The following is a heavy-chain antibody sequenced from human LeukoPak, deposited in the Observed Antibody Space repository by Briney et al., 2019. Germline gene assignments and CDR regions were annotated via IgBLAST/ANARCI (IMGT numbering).Heavy chain of an antibody. V-gene: IGHV1-18*01. Sequence: ASVKVSCKASGYTFTSYGISWVRQAPGQGLEWMGWISAYNGNTNYALKLQGRVTMTTDTSTSTAYMELRSLRSDDTAVYYCARSSGTPKISVYYYYYYMDVWGKGTTVTVSS. CDR3: ARSSGTPKISVYYYYYYMDV. J-gene: IGHJ6*03. CDR2: ISAYNGNT. D-gene: IGHD2/OR15-2a*01. CDR1: GYTFTSYG.